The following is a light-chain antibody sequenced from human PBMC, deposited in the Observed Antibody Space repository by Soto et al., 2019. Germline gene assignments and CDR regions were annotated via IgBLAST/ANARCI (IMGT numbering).Light chain of an antibody. V-gene: IGKV3-15*01. CDR1: QSVRSD. J-gene: IGKJ1*01. CDR3: QQYNIWPT. Sequence: EIVMTQSPATLSVSPGERATLSCRASQSVRSDLAWYQQKPRQAPRLLIYGASTRATGIPARFSGSGSGTEFTLTVSSLQSEDFAVYYCQQYNIWPTFGQGTKVEIK. CDR2: GAS.